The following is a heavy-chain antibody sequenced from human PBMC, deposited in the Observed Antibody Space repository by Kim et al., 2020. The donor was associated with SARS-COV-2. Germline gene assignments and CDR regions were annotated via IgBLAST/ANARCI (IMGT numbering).Heavy chain of an antibody. CDR3: ARRSCSSPSCWVDI. V-gene: IGHV4-39*01. J-gene: IGHJ3*02. CDR2: ISYSGST. D-gene: IGHD2-2*01. Sequence: SETLSLTCTVSGGSISRGSYYWGWIRQPPGKGLEWIASISYSGSTYYNPSLKSRVTIFVDMSKNQFSLKMNSVTAADTAVYYCARRSCSSPSCWVDIWGQGTMVGVS. CDR1: GGSISRGSYY.